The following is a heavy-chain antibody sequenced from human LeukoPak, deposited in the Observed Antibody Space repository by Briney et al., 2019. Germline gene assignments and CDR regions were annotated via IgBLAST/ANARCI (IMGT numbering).Heavy chain of an antibody. V-gene: IGHV3-30*02. Sequence: GGSLRLSCAASGFTFSSYGMHWVRQAPGKGLEWVAFIRYDGSNKYYADSVKGRFTISRDNSKNTLYLQMNSLRAEDTAVYYCAKFYDFWSGFYKDVWGKGTTVTVSS. CDR2: IRYDGSNK. J-gene: IGHJ6*03. D-gene: IGHD3-3*01. CDR1: GFTFSSYG. CDR3: AKFYDFWSGFYKDV.